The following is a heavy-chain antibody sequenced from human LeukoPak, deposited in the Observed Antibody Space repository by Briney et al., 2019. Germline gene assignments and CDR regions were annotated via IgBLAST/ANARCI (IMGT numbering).Heavy chain of an antibody. D-gene: IGHD1-1*01. CDR2: ISGTGGST. Sequence: TGGSLRLSCAASGFTFSNYAMSWVRQAPGKGLEWVSSISGTGGSTYCADSVKGRFTISRDNSNNTLFLQMNSLRAEDTAVYYCAKVRTGHYFDYWGQGTLVTVSS. J-gene: IGHJ4*02. CDR1: GFTFSNYA. CDR3: AKVRTGHYFDY. V-gene: IGHV3-23*01.